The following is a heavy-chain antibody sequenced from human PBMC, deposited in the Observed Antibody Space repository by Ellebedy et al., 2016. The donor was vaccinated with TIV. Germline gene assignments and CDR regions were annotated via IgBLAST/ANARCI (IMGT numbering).Heavy chain of an antibody. CDR2: INYSGST. Sequence: SETLSLTXTVSGGSISSYYWSWVRQLPGKGLEWIGYINYSGSTSYNPSLKSRVNMSIDASKIQFSLMLRSVSAADTAVYYCARVSTNYYYGLDVWGQGTTVAVSS. V-gene: IGHV4-59*13. CDR3: ARVSTNYYYGLDV. J-gene: IGHJ6*02. CDR1: GGSISSYY. D-gene: IGHD3-16*02.